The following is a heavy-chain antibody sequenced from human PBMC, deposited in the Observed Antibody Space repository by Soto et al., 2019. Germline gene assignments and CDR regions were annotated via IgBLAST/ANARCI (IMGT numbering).Heavy chain of an antibody. CDR2: IYIDGGT. D-gene: IGHD5-12*01. CDR1: WFTVINNY. J-gene: IGHJ4*02. Sequence: EVHLVQSGGGLVQPGGSLRLSCAASWFTVINNYLSWVRQAPGKGLQWVSLIYIDGGTDYAESVKGRFTISRDNSKNTLYLEMNSLKAEDTAIYYCATRMATANNWGQGTLVTVSS. CDR3: ATRMATANN. V-gene: IGHV3-66*01.